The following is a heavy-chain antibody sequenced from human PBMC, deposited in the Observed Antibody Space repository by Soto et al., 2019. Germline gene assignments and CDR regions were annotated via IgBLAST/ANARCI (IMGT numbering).Heavy chain of an antibody. CDR1: GYTFTSYG. J-gene: IGHJ5*02. CDR2: INAGNGNT. D-gene: IGHD4-17*01. V-gene: IGHV1-18*01. Sequence: ASVKVSCKASGYTFTSYGISWVRQAPGQRLEWMGWINAGNGNTKYAQKLQGRVTMTTDTSTSTAYIELRSLSSDDTAVYYCARTSTVTTDWFDPWGQGTLVTVSS. CDR3: ARTSTVTTDWFDP.